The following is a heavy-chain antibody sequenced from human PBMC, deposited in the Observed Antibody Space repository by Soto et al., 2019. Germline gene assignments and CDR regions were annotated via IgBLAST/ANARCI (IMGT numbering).Heavy chain of an antibody. Sequence: ASVKVSCKVSGDTLTTSSAHWVRQAPGKGLEWMGGFDPEDGERIYAQKFQGRITLTEDTFTDTTYMELSSLTSEDTAIYYCATPYCSVDRCYSNWFGPWGQGAMVTVSS. D-gene: IGHD2-15*01. CDR2: FDPEDGER. J-gene: IGHJ5*02. CDR1: GDTLTTSS. CDR3: ATPYCSVDRCYSNWFGP. V-gene: IGHV1-24*01.